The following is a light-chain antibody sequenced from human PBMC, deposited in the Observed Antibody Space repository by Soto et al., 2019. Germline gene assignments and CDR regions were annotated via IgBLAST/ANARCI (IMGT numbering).Light chain of an antibody. CDR2: RAS. J-gene: IGKJ4*01. CDR3: QQRSNWPPV. Sequence: EIVMTQSPATLSVSPGERATLSCRASESVSSSLAWYQQKPGQAPRLLIYRASTRATGISARFSGSGSGTEFTLTISSLQSEDFAVYYCQQRSNWPPVFGGGTKVDI. CDR1: ESVSSS. V-gene: IGKV3-15*01.